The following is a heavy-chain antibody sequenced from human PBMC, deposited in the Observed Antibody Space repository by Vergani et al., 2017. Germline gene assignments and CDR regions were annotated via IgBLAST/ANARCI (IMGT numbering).Heavy chain of an antibody. CDR2: IYYSGST. Sequence: QVQLQESGPGLVKPSETLSLTCTVPGGSISSYYWSWIRQPPGKGLEWIGYIYYSGSTNYNPSLKSRVTISVDTSKNQFSLKLSSVTAADTTVYYCAGVGRQWRYFEPDYYYGYLDVWGKGTTVTVSS. V-gene: IGHV4-59*01. CDR3: AGVGRQWRYFEPDYYYGYLDV. CDR1: GGSISSYY. J-gene: IGHJ6*03. D-gene: IGHD3-9*01.